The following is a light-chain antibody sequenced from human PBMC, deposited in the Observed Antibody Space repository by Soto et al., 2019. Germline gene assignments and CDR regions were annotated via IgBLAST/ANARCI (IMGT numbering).Light chain of an antibody. Sequence: QSVVTQPPSMSAAPGQMVAISCSGTSSNIGDNSVSWYQHFPGTAPKVLIYDNNRRPSGIPDRFSGSKSGTSATLTIIGLQTGDEADYYCATWDSALSAGVFGGGTKLTVL. CDR1: SSNIGDNS. CDR2: DNN. J-gene: IGLJ3*02. CDR3: ATWDSALSAGV. V-gene: IGLV1-51*01.